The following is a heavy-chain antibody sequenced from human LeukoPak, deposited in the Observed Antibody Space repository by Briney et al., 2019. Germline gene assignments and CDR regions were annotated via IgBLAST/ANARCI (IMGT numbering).Heavy chain of an antibody. CDR2: IKQDGSEK. CDR1: GFTFSSYW. CDR3: ASPANDLPYYYYMDV. V-gene: IGHV3-7*01. J-gene: IGHJ6*03. D-gene: IGHD1-1*01. Sequence: GGSLRLSCAASGFTFSSYWMSWVRRAPGKGLEWVANIKQDGSEKYYVDSVKGRFTISRDNAKNSLYLQMNSLRAEDTAVYYCASPANDLPYYYYMDVWGKGTTVTVSS.